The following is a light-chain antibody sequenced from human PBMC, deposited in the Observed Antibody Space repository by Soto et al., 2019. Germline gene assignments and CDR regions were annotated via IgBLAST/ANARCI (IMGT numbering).Light chain of an antibody. CDR2: AAS. J-gene: IGKJ1*01. CDR3: QHYNSYSEA. V-gene: IGKV3-20*01. CDR1: QSVSSSY. Sequence: EIVMTQAPSTLSVSPGERATLSCRASQSVSSSYVGYHQQTPGPPPSLLIYAASSRATGLPDRFSGSGSGTDFTLTISRLQPDDFATYYCQHYNSYSEAFGQGTKVDIK.